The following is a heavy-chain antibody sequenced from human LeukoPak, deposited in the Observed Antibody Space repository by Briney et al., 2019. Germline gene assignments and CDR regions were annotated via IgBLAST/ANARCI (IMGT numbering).Heavy chain of an antibody. CDR1: GGSISSYY. Sequence: SETLSLTCTVSGGSISSYYWSWIRQPAGKGLEWIGRIYTSGSTNYNTSLKSRVTMSEDTSKNQFSLKLSSVTAADTAVYYCARDLMTTVTIRYFDYWGQGTLVTVSS. J-gene: IGHJ4*02. V-gene: IGHV4-4*07. D-gene: IGHD4-17*01. CDR2: IYTSGST. CDR3: ARDLMTTVTIRYFDY.